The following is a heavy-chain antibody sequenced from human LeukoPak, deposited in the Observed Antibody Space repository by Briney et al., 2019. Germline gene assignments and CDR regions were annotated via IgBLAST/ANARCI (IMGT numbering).Heavy chain of an antibody. D-gene: IGHD6-13*01. J-gene: IGHJ6*03. Sequence: PSETLSLTCNVSGGSISSHYWSWIRQPPGKGLEWIGYIFYSGSTNYNPSLRSGVPISVAASKNLSSLKLSSVTAADTAVYYCARVHTPLYSSSWYPYYYYYMDVWGKRTTVTVSS. V-gene: IGHV4-59*11. CDR2: IFYSGST. CDR1: GGSISSHY. CDR3: ARVHTPLYSSSWYPYYYYYMDV.